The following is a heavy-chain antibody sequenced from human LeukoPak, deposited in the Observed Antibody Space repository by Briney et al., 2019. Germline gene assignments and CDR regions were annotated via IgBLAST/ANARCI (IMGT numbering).Heavy chain of an antibody. J-gene: IGHJ4*02. CDR3: ATDCSGGSCYYSMAFDY. V-gene: IGHV3-21*01. CDR1: GFTFSSYS. D-gene: IGHD2-15*01. CDR2: ISSSSSYI. Sequence: GGSLRLSCAASGFTFSSYSMNWVRLAPGKGLEWVSSISSSSSYIYYADSVKGRFTISRDNAKNSLYLQMNSLRAEDAAVYYCATDCSGGSCYYSMAFDYWGQGTLVTVSS.